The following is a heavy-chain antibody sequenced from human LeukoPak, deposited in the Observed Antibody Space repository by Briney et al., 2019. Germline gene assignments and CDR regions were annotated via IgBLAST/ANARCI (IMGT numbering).Heavy chain of an antibody. CDR3: ARDEDTSALSEY. D-gene: IGHD2/OR15-2a*01. Sequence: PGGSLRLSCAGSGFSFGSNTMSLVRQAPGRGLEWVSAISNNGGRTDYADSVKGRFTISRDNSKSTLYLHMDSLRADDTAVYYCARDEDTSALSEYWGQGTLVTVSS. V-gene: IGHV3-23*01. CDR2: ISNNGGRT. J-gene: IGHJ4*02. CDR1: GFSFGSNT.